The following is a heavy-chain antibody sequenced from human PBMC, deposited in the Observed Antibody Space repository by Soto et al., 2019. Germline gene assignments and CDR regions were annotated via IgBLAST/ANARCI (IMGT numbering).Heavy chain of an antibody. V-gene: IGHV3-7*01. CDR2: IGQDGSEK. CDR3: SRDICGRATGCVN. Sequence: EVQLVESGGGLVQPGGSLRLSCAASGFPFSNYLMSWVRQAPGKGLEWVANIGQDGSEKFYVGSVKGRFTISRDNAKNSLYLQMDSLRAVDTAIYYCSRDICGRATGCVNWGQGTQVIVAS. J-gene: IGHJ4*02. CDR1: GFPFSNYL. D-gene: IGHD3-9*01.